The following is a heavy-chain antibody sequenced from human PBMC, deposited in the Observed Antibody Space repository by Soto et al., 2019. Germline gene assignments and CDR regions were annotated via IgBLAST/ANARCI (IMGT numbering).Heavy chain of an antibody. CDR2: INHSGST. D-gene: IGHD3-16*02. CDR1: GGSFSGYY. J-gene: IGHJ4*02. Sequence: PSETLSLTCAVYGGSFSGYYWSWIRQPPGKGLEWIGEINHSGSTNYNPSLKSRVTISVDTSKNQFSLKLSSATAADTAVYYCARGMDSMDRYGGIDYWGQGTLVTVSS. CDR3: ARGMDSMDRYGGIDY. V-gene: IGHV4-34*01.